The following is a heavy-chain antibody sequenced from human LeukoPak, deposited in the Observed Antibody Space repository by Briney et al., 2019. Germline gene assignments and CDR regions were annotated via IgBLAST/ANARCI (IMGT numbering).Heavy chain of an antibody. CDR3: ARGTNWGFDY. D-gene: IGHD7-27*01. J-gene: IGHJ4*02. CDR1: GFTFSSYW. V-gene: IGHV3-53*01. CDR2: IYSGGST. Sequence: GGSLRLSCAASGFTFSSYWMHWVRQAPGKGLEWVSVIYSGGSTYYADSVKGRFTISRDNSKNTLYLQMNSLRAEDTAVYYCARGTNWGFDYWGQGTLVTVSS.